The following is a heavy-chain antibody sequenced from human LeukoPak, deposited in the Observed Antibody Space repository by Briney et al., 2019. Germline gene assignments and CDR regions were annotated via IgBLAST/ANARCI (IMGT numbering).Heavy chain of an antibody. CDR3: ARASDPWLQLT. V-gene: IGHV3-23*01. J-gene: IGHJ5*02. CDR2: ISDGGVIT. D-gene: IGHD5-24*01. CDR1: GFIFSSYA. Sequence: GGSLRLSCAASGFIFSSYAMSWVRQAPGKGLEWVSAISDGGVITYYAESVKGRFTISRDNSKQTVFLQMHSLRAEDTAVYYCARASDPWLQLTWGQGTLVTVSS.